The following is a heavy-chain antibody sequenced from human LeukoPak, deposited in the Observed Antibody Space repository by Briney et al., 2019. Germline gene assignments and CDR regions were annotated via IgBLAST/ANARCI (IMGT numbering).Heavy chain of an antibody. V-gene: IGHV4-4*07. CDR3: ARENSGSYREFDY. J-gene: IGHJ4*02. D-gene: IGHD1-26*01. Sequence: SETLSLTCTVSGGSISSYHWSWIRQPAGKGLEWIGRIYTSGSTNYNASLKSRVSMSVDTSKNQFSLKLSSVTAEDTAVFYCARENSGSYREFDYWGQGTLVTVSS. CDR2: IYTSGST. CDR1: GGSISSYH.